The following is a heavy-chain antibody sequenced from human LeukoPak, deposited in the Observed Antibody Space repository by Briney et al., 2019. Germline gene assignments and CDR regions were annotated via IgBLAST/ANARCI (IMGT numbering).Heavy chain of an antibody. V-gene: IGHV1-69*01. Sequence: GASVKFSCKASGGTFSSYAISWVRQAPGQGLEWMGGIIPIFGTANYAQKFQGRVTITADESTSTAYMELSSLRAEDTAVYYCAKDKRRGYSYGIFDYWGQGTLVTVSS. J-gene: IGHJ4*02. CDR1: GGTFSSYA. CDR2: IIPIFGTA. CDR3: AKDKRRGYSYGIFDY. D-gene: IGHD5-18*01.